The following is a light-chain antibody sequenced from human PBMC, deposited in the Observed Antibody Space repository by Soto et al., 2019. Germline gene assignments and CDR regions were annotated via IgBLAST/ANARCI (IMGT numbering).Light chain of an antibody. CDR3: SSYTRNTALV. CDR2: EVT. CDR1: SSDVGSYNL. J-gene: IGLJ1*01. V-gene: IGLV2-14*02. Sequence: QSALTQPASVSGSPGQSITISCTGTSSDVGSYNLVSWYQQHPGKAPKVMIYEVTKRPSGVSHRFSGSKSGSTASLTISGLQAEDEADYYCSSYTRNTALVFGPGTKLTVL.